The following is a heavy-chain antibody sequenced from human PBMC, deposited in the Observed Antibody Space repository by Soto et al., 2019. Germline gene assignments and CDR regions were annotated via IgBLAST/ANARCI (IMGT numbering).Heavy chain of an antibody. Sequence: GGSLRLSCAASGFTFSSYAMSWVRQAPGKGLEWVSAISGSGGSTYYADSVKGRFTISRDNSKNTLYLQMNSLRAEDTAVYYCAKTTYYDILTGPPYYYYGMDVWGQGTTVTVSS. CDR3: AKTTYYDILTGPPYYYYGMDV. V-gene: IGHV3-23*01. CDR2: ISGSGGST. J-gene: IGHJ6*02. D-gene: IGHD3-9*01. CDR1: GFTFSSYA.